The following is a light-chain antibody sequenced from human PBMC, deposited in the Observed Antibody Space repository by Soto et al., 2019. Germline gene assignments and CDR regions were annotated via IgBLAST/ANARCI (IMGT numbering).Light chain of an antibody. CDR1: QSISSY. V-gene: IGKV1-39*01. Sequence: DIQMTQSPSSLSASVGDRVTITCRASQSISSYLNWYQQKPGKAPKLLIYAASSLRTGVPSRFSGSGSGTDFILTISFLQPEDFATYYCQQSYSTPSTFGQGTKVDIK. J-gene: IGKJ2*01. CDR2: AAS. CDR3: QQSYSTPST.